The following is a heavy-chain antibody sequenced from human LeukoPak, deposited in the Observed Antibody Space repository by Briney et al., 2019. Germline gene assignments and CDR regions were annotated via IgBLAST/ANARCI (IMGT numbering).Heavy chain of an antibody. CDR2: IKEDGSEK. CDR1: GITFSNYW. V-gene: IGHV3-7*05. J-gene: IGHJ6*02. CDR3: ARLNWKPPYYYYGMDV. Sequence: GGSLRLSCLASGITFSNYWMSWVRQAPGKGLEWVANIKEDGSEKYYVDSVKGRFTISRDNAKNSLYLQMNSLRAEDTGVYYCARLNWKPPYYYYGMDVWGQGTTVTVSS. D-gene: IGHD1-20*01.